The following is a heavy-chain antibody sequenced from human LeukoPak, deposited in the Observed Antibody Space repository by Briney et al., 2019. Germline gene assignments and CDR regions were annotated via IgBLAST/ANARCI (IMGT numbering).Heavy chain of an antibody. D-gene: IGHD5-12*01. CDR1: GFMITSYA. V-gene: IGHV3-23*01. Sequence: PGGSLRLSCAASGFMITSYAMSWVRKAPGKGLEWVSGISGSSGSTYYADSVKGRFTISRDNAKNSLYLQMNSLRAEDTAVYYCASRGGHWGQGTLVTVSS. J-gene: IGHJ1*01. CDR2: ISGSSGST. CDR3: ASRGGH.